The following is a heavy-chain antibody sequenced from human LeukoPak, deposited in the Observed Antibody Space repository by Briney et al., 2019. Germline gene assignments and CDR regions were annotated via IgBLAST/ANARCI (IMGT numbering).Heavy chain of an antibody. D-gene: IGHD1-26*01. V-gene: IGHV3-30*18. CDR2: ISYDGSNK. Sequence: GRSLRLSCAASGFTFSSYGIHWVRQAPSKWLEWVAVISYDGSNKYYADSVKGRFTISRDNSKNTLYLQMNSLRAEDTAVYYCAKDRLSRSYRVSFDYWGQGTLVTVSS. CDR3: AKDRLSRSYRVSFDY. CDR1: GFTFSSYG. J-gene: IGHJ4*02.